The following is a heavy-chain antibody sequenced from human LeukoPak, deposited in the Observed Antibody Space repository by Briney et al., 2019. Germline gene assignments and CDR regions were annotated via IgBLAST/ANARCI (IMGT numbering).Heavy chain of an antibody. CDR3: ARAGRYYDSSGYYY. D-gene: IGHD3-22*01. CDR2: IYYSGST. V-gene: IGHV4-61*01. J-gene: IGHJ4*02. Sequence: SETQSLTCTVSGGSVSSGSYYWSWIRQPPGKGLEWIGYIYYSGSTNYNPSLKSRVTISVDTSKNQFSLKLSSVTAADTAVYYCARAGRYYDSSGYYYWGQGTLVTVSS. CDR1: GGSVSSGSYY.